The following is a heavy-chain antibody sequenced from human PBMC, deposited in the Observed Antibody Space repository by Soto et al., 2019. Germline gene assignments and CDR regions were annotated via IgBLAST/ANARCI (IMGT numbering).Heavy chain of an antibody. V-gene: IGHV4-30-2*01. CDR2: IYHSGST. CDR3: ARGRITIVRGLAY. Sequence: SETLSLTCFVSGGSISSGGYSWSWIRQPPGKGLEWIGYIYHSGSTYYNPSLKSRVTISVDRSKNQFSLKLSSVTAADTAVYYCARGRITIVRGLAYRGQGTRVTASS. J-gene: IGHJ4*02. D-gene: IGHD3-10*01. CDR1: GGSISSGGYS.